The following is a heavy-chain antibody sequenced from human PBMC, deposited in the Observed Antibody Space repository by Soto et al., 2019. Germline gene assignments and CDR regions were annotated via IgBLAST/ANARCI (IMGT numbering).Heavy chain of an antibody. J-gene: IGHJ6*02. V-gene: IGHV4-4*07. CDR3: AGDQGYYYDGSDV. Sequence: QVQLQESGPGLVKPSETLSLTCSVSGGSMRSYYWSWVRQPAGKGLQWLGHIYTTGSIVYNPSLKSRVTMSLDTSKNQFSLRLSSVTAADTAVYFCAGDQGYYYDGSDVWGQGTTVTVSS. CDR2: IYTTGSI. CDR1: GGSMRSYY.